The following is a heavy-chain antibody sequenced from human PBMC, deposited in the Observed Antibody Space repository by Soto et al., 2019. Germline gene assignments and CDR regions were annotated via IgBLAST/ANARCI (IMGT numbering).Heavy chain of an antibody. CDR3: ASYTLPDCGGDCSYAFDI. Sequence: QVQLVESGGGVVQPGRSLSLSCAASGFTFSSYAMHWVRQAPGKGLEWVAFISYDGSNKYYADSVKGRFTISRDNSKNTLYLQMNSLRAEDTAVYYCASYTLPDCGGDCSYAFDIWCQGTMVTVSS. V-gene: IGHV3-30-3*01. D-gene: IGHD2-21*02. CDR2: ISYDGSNK. J-gene: IGHJ3*02. CDR1: GFTFSSYA.